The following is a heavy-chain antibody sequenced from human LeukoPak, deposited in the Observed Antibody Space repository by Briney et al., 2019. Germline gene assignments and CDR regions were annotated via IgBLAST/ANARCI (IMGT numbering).Heavy chain of an antibody. Sequence: GGSLRLSYAASGFTFTIYAMHWFRQAPGKGLEWVAVISYNGSNQYYADSVKGRFTISSDTSKNTMYLQINSLRAEDTAVYYCARDLSPVVRASPMGYWGQGTLVTVSS. CDR3: ARDLSPVVRASPMGY. V-gene: IGHV3-30-3*01. CDR2: ISYNGSNQ. D-gene: IGHD3-10*01. CDR1: GFTFTIYA. J-gene: IGHJ4*02.